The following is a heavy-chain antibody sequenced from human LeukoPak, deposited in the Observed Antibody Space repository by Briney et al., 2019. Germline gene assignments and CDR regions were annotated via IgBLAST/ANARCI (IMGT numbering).Heavy chain of an antibody. D-gene: IGHD2-15*01. J-gene: IGHJ4*02. Sequence: GASVKVSCKSSGYTFTSYGISWGRQAPGQGLEWMGWISAYNGNTNYAQKPLGRVTITTDTSPSTAYMELRSLRSDDTDVYYCARDSYCSGGRCYLIGDYWGQGTLVTVS. CDR2: ISAYNGNT. CDR3: ARDSYCSGGRCYLIGDY. CDR1: GYTFTSYG. V-gene: IGHV1-18*01.